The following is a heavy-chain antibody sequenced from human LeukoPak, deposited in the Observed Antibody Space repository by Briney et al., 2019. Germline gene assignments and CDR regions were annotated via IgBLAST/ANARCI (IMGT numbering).Heavy chain of an antibody. D-gene: IGHD6-6*01. J-gene: IGHJ4*02. Sequence: ASVKVSCKASGYTFTSYGISWVRQAPGQGLEWMGWISAYNGNTNYAQKLQGRVTMTTDTSTSTAYMELRSLRSEDTAVYYCASSKAARSPGDYWGQGTLVTVSS. V-gene: IGHV1-18*01. CDR1: GYTFTSYG. CDR2: ISAYNGNT. CDR3: ASSKAARSPGDY.